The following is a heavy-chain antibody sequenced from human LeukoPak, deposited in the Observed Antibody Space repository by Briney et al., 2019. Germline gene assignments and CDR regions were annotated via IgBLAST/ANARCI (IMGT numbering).Heavy chain of an antibody. CDR2: IYYSGST. D-gene: IGHD6-19*01. CDR3: ARAATRFAVAGRGAFDI. Sequence: SETLSLTCTVSGGSISSSSYYWGWIRQPPGKGLEWIGSIYYSGSTYYNPSLKSRVTISVDTSKNQFSLKLSSVTAADTAVYYCARAATRFAVAGRGAFDIWGQGTMVTVSS. V-gene: IGHV4-39*07. J-gene: IGHJ3*02. CDR1: GGSISSSSYY.